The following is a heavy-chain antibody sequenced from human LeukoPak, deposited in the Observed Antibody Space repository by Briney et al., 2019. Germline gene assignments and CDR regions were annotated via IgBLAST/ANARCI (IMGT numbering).Heavy chain of an antibody. D-gene: IGHD5-18*01. CDR2: ISSNGGST. Sequence: GGSLRFSCSASGFTFSRYAMHWVRQAPGKGLEYVSAISSNGGSTYYGDSVKGRFTISRDDSKNTLYLQMSSLRAEDTAVYYCVKARGIQLWLPGDYWGQGTLVTVSS. CDR3: VKARGIQLWLPGDY. J-gene: IGHJ4*02. V-gene: IGHV3-64D*09. CDR1: GFTFSRYA.